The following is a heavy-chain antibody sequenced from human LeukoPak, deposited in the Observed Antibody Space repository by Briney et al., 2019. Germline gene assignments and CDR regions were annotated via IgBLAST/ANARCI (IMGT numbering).Heavy chain of an antibody. J-gene: IGHJ4*02. CDR2: FDPEDGET. CDR1: VYTLTELS. V-gene: IGHV1-24*01. D-gene: IGHD2-2*01. Sequence: ASVKVSCTVSVYTLTELSMHWVRQAPGKGLEWMGGFDPEDGETIYAQKFQGRVTLTEDTSTDTAYMELSSLRSEDTAVYYCAAGYCSSTSCYEGGFDYWGQGTLVTVSS. CDR3: AAGYCSSTSCYEGGFDY.